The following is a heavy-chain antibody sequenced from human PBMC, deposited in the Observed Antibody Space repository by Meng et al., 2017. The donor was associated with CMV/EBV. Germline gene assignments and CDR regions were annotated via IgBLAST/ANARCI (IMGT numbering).Heavy chain of an antibody. D-gene: IGHD1-26*01. V-gene: IGHV3-21*01. CDR3: ARGRLGSYSSVDY. CDR1: GFTFSSYS. Sequence: LSLTGAASGFTFSSYSMNWVRQAPGKGLEWVSSISSSSSYIYYADSVKGRFTISSDNAKNSLYLQMNSLRAEDTAVYYCARGRLGSYSSVDYWGQGTLVTVSS. CDR2: ISSSSSYI. J-gene: IGHJ4*02.